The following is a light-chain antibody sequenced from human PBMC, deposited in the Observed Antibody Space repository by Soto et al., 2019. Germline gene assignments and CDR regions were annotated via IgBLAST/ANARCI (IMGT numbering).Light chain of an antibody. CDR1: QSVSSSY. CDR2: GAS. Sequence: EIVVTQSPGTLSLSPGERATLSCRASQSVSSSYFAWYQQKPGQDPRLLIYGASSRATGIPDRVSGSGSGTDFTLTISRLEPEDFAVYYCQQYGSSPITFGQGTRLEIK. J-gene: IGKJ5*01. CDR3: QQYGSSPIT. V-gene: IGKV3-20*01.